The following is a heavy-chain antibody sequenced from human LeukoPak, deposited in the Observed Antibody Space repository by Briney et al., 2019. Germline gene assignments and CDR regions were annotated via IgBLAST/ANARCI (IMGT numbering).Heavy chain of an antibody. J-gene: IGHJ4*02. V-gene: IGHV3-23*01. Sequence: GGSLRLSCAASGFTFSNYAMSWVRQAPGKGLEWVSTICYSGGSTYYADSVKGRFTISRDDSKNTLYVQVNSLRAEDTAVYYCAKGGYCSSASCPADYWGQGTLVTVAS. D-gene: IGHD2-2*01. CDR1: GFTFSNYA. CDR2: ICYSGGST. CDR3: AKGGYCSSASCPADY.